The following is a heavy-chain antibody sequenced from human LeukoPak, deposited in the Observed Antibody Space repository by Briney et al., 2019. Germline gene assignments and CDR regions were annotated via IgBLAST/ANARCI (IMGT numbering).Heavy chain of an antibody. CDR1: GGSISSSSYY. V-gene: IGHV4-39*01. CDR3: ARQEIAIAAAGNWFDP. CDR2: IYYSGST. J-gene: IGHJ5*02. Sequence: ASEILSLTCTVSGGSISSSSYYWGWIRQPPGKGLEWIGSIYYSGSTYYNPSLKSRVTISVDTSKNQFSLKLSSVTAADTAVYYCARQEIAIAAAGNWFDPWGQGTLVTVSS. D-gene: IGHD6-13*01.